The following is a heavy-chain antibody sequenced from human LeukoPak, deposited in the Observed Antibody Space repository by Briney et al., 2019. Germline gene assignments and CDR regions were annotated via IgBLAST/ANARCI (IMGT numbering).Heavy chain of an antibody. Sequence: PSETLSLTCTVSGYSISSGYYWGWIRQPPGKGLEWIGSIYYSGSTYYNPSLKSRVTITVDTSKNQFSLKLSSVTAADTAVYYCARACYSGSGGRYYFDYWGQGTLVTVSS. CDR2: IYYSGST. J-gene: IGHJ4*02. D-gene: IGHD1-26*01. CDR1: GYSISSGYY. CDR3: ARACYSGSGGRYYFDY. V-gene: IGHV4-38-2*02.